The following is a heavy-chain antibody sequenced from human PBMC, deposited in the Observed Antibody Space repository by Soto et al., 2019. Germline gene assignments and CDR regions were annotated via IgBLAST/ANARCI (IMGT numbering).Heavy chain of an antibody. D-gene: IGHD2-15*01. V-gene: IGHV3-23*01. CDR1: GFTFSSYA. Sequence: GGSLRLSCAASGFTFSSYAMSWVRQAPGKGLEWVSAISGSGGSTYYADSVKGRFTISRDNSKNTLYLQMNSLRAEDTAVYYCGGSRNSYIDMHAWGDGPPVTVSS. CDR3: GGSRNSYIDMHA. J-gene: IGHJ6*04. CDR2: ISGSGGST.